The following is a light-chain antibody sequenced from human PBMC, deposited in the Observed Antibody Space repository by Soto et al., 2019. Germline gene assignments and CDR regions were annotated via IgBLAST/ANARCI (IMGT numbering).Light chain of an antibody. CDR1: TSNLGGNT. CDR2: TNN. J-gene: IGLJ2*01. Sequence: QSVLTQPPSVSGTPGHKVSISCSGSTSNLGGNTVNWYQQLPGTAPKLLIYTNNQRPSGVPDRFSGSKSGTSASLAISGLRSEDEADFSCAAWDDSLNAVVFGGGTKLTVL. CDR3: AAWDDSLNAVV. V-gene: IGLV1-44*01.